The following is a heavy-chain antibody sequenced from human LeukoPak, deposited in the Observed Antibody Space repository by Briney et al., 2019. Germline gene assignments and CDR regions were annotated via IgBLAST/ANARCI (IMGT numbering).Heavy chain of an antibody. Sequence: PGGPLRLSCAASGFTFRSYGMHWLRQAPGKGLEWVAFIRYDGSNKYYADSVKSRFTISRDNSKNTLYLQMNSLRAEDTAVYYCAKDSRAVAAYYYMDVWGKGTTVTISS. D-gene: IGHD6-19*01. V-gene: IGHV3-30*02. J-gene: IGHJ6*03. CDR2: IRYDGSNK. CDR3: AKDSRAVAAYYYMDV. CDR1: GFTFRSYG.